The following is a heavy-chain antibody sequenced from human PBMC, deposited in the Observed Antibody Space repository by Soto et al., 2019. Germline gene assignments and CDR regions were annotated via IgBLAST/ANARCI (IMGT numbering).Heavy chain of an antibody. CDR2: IRQDGSEK. J-gene: IGHJ4*02. CDR1: GFSFSSYW. CDR3: MTTTRDRPFDY. V-gene: IGHV3-7*03. D-gene: IGHD1-1*01. Sequence: EVQLVESGRDLVQPGGSLRLSCEASGFSFSSYWMTWVRQAPGKRLEYVAIIRQDGSEKKYVDSVMGRFTISRDNAKTSSHLHMNSLRDEDTAVYYSMTTTRDRPFDYWGQGTLVTVSS.